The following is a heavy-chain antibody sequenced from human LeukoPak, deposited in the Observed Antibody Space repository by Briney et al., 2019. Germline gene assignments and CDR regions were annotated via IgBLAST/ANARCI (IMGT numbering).Heavy chain of an antibody. CDR2: INTDGSST. D-gene: IGHD2-2*01. V-gene: IGHV3-74*01. CDR1: GFTFSSYW. J-gene: IGHJ4*02. CDR3: ARGRYCSSTSCLYDY. Sequence: PGGSLRLSCAASGFTFSSYWMHWVRQAPGKGLVWVSRINTDGSSTSYADSVKGRFTISRDNAKNTLYLQMNSLRAEDTAVYYCARGRYCSSTSCLYDYWGQGTLVTVSS.